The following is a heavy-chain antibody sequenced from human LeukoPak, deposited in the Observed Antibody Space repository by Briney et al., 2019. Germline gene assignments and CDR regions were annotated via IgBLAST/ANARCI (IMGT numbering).Heavy chain of an antibody. Sequence: RASETLSLTCAVSGGSISSGGYSWSWIRQPPGKGLEWIGYIYHSGSTYYNPSLKSRVTISVDRSKNQFSLKLSSVTAADTAVYYCARHRFITMIVGGGAFDIWGQGTMVTVSS. CDR1: GGSISSGGYS. CDR2: IYHSGST. J-gene: IGHJ3*02. V-gene: IGHV4-30-2*01. CDR3: ARHRFITMIVGGGAFDI. D-gene: IGHD3-22*01.